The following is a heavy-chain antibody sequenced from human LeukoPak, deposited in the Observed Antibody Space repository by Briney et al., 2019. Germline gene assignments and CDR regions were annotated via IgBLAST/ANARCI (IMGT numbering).Heavy chain of an antibody. Sequence: ASVKVFCKASGCTFTSYDINWVRQATGQGLEWMGWMNPNSGNTGYAQKFQGRVTMTRNTSISTAYMELSSLRSEDTAVYYCAREGYYYDSSGYSGTYYYYGMDVWGQGTTVTVSS. D-gene: IGHD3-22*01. CDR2: MNPNSGNT. J-gene: IGHJ6*02. CDR3: AREGYYYDSSGYSGTYYYYGMDV. CDR1: GCTFTSYD. V-gene: IGHV1-8*01.